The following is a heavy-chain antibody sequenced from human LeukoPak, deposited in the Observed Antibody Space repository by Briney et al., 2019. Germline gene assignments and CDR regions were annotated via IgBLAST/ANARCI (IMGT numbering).Heavy chain of an antibody. CDR3: ARNGGTYYDFWSGYYTDSGPDLYFDY. V-gene: IGHV1-18*01. D-gene: IGHD3-3*01. CDR2: IRAYNGNT. J-gene: IGHJ4*02. Sequence: ASVKVFCKASGYTFTSYGISWVRQAPGQGLEWMGWIRAYNGNTNYAQKLQGRVTMTTDTSTSTAYMELRSLRSDDTAVYYCARNGGTYYDFWSGYYTDSGPDLYFDYWGQGTLVTVSS. CDR1: GYTFTSYG.